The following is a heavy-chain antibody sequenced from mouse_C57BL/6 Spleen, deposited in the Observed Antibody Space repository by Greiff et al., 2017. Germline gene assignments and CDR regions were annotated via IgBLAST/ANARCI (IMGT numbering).Heavy chain of an antibody. CDR1: GYTFTEYT. Sequence: QVQLQQSGAELVKPGASVKLSCKASGYTFTEYTIHWGKQRSGQGFEWIGWFYPGSGSIKYNEKFKDKATLTADKSSSTLYMELSRLTSEDSAVYFCAGDEDRTGRARFAYWGEGTLVTVSA. D-gene: IGHD4-1*01. V-gene: IGHV1-62-2*01. CDR3: AGDEDRTGRARFAY. CDR2: FYPGSGSI. J-gene: IGHJ3*01.